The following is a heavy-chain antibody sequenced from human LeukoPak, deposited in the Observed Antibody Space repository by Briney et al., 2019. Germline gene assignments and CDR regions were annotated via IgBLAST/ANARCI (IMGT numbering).Heavy chain of an antibody. CDR1: GFTFSNYW. CDR3: ASRAGKPGNTPWCFDY. D-gene: IGHD1-7*01. V-gene: IGHV3-7*01. Sequence: GSLRLSCAASGFTFSNYWMTWIRQAPGKGLEWVANIKQDGSERNYVDSVKGRFTIARDNTKNSLYLQMTSLRGEDTAVYYCASRAGKPGNTPWCFDYWGQGALVTVSS. J-gene: IGHJ4*02. CDR2: IKQDGSER.